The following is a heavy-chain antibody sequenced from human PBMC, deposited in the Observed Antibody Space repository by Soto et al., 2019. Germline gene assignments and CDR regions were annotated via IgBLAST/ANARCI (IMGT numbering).Heavy chain of an antibody. J-gene: IGHJ5*02. CDR2: INPSGGST. CDR1: GYTFTSYY. D-gene: IGHD3-3*01. CDR3: ARGSRRITIFGVVTPTHYRFDP. V-gene: IGHV1-46*01. Sequence: ASVKVSCKASGYTFTSYYMHWVRQAPGQGLEWMGIINPSGGSTSYAQKFQGRVTMTRNTSISTAYMELSSLRSEDTAVYYCARGSRRITIFGVVTPTHYRFDPWGQGTLVTVSS.